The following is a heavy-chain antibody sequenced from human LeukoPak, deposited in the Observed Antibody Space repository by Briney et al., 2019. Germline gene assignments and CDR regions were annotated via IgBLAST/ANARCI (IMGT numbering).Heavy chain of an antibody. CDR2: ISSSSSYI. CDR3: ARRITMVRGVDY. Sequence: PGGSLRLSCAASGFTSSSYSMNWVRQAPGKGLEWVSSISSSSSYIYYADSVKGRFTISRDNAKNSLYLQMNSLRAEDTAVYYCARRITMVRGVDYWGQGTLVTVSS. CDR1: GFTSSSYS. J-gene: IGHJ4*02. D-gene: IGHD3-10*01. V-gene: IGHV3-21*01.